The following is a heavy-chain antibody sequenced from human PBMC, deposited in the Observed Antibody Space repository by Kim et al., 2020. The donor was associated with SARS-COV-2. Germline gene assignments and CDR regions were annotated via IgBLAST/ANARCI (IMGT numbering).Heavy chain of an antibody. CDR1: GYTFTHYY. CDR2: INPNSGGT. V-gene: IGHV1-2*06. Sequence: ASVKVSCKASGYTFTHYYMHWVRQAPGQGLEWMGRINPNSGGTNYAQKFQGRVTMTRDTSISTAYMEVNRLTSDDTAVYYCARGMGEMASINETQWGQGTLVTVSS. J-gene: IGHJ4*02. CDR3: ARGMGEMASINETQ. D-gene: IGHD3-16*01.